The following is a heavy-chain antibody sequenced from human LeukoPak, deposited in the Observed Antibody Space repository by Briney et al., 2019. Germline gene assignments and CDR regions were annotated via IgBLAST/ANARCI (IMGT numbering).Heavy chain of an antibody. CDR3: AREGRGVSVGMDV. Sequence: SETLSLTCPVSGGSISNHYWTLVQQPPGNGPDCVGYIYYSGSTSYNPSLKSRVTISVDTSKNQFSLKLSSVTAADTAVYYCAREGRGVSVGMDVWGQGTTVTVSS. CDR1: GGSISNHY. CDR2: IYYSGST. D-gene: IGHD2-8*01. V-gene: IGHV4-59*11. J-gene: IGHJ6*02.